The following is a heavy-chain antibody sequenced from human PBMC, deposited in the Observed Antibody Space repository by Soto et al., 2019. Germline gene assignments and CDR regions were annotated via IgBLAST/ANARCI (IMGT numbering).Heavy chain of an antibody. V-gene: IGHV4-59*08. J-gene: IGHJ2*01. Sequence: SGTLSLTCTVSGGSISSYYWSWIRQPPGKGLEWIGYIYYSGSTNYNPSLKSRVTISVDTSKNQFSLKLSSVTAADTAVYYCARFNWYFDLWGRGTLVTVSS. CDR3: ARFNWYFDL. CDR2: IYYSGST. CDR1: GGSISSYY.